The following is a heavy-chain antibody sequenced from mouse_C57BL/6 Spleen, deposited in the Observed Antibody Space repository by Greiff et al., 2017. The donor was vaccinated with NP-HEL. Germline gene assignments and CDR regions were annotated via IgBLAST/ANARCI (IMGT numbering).Heavy chain of an antibody. Sequence: VQLQQSGPELVKPGASVKLSCKASGYTFTDYNINWVKQSNGKGLEWIGVIYPRCGSTSYNQKFKGKATLTVDQSSSTAYMQLNSLTAEDSAIYYGARLNDGSTAAWFAYWGQGTLVTVSA. D-gene: IGHD1-1*01. J-gene: IGHJ3*01. CDR3: ARLNDGSTAAWFAY. CDR2: IYPRCGST. V-gene: IGHV1-39*01. CDR1: GYTFTDYN.